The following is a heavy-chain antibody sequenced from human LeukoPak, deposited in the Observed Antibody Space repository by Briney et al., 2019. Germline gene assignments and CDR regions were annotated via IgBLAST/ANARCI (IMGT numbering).Heavy chain of an antibody. D-gene: IGHD2-2*02. CDR3: ARDQYCSSTSCYRGDDWFDP. J-gene: IGHJ5*02. CDR1: GYTFTGYY. V-gene: IGHV1-2*06. Sequence: APVKVSCKASGYTFTGYYMHWVRQAPGQGLEWMGRINPNSGGTNYAQKFQGRVTMTRDTSISTAYMELSRLRSDDTAVYYCARDQYCSSTSCYRGDDWFDPWGQGTLVTVS. CDR2: INPNSGGT.